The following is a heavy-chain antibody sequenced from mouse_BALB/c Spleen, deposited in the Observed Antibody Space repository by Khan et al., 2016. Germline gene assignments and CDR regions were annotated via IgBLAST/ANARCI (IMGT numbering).Heavy chain of an antibody. Sequence: QVQLKQSGAELMKPGASVKISCKATGYTFSSYWIEWVKQRPGHGLEWIGEILPGSGSTNYNEKFRGKATFTADTSSNTAYMQLSSLTSEDSGVHYCARTDRRGYFDYWGQGTTLTVSS. CDR3: ARTDRRGYFDY. V-gene: IGHV1-9*01. CDR1: GYTFSSYW. J-gene: IGHJ2*01. CDR2: ILPGSGST.